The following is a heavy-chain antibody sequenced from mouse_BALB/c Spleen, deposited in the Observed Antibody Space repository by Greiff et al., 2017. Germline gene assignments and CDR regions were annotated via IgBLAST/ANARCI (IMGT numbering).Heavy chain of an antibody. D-gene: IGHD1-1*01. CDR2: IDPANGNT. CDR3: ARETVVARYAMDY. V-gene: IGHV14-3*02. Sequence: EVQLQQSGAELVKPGASVKLSCTASGFNIKDTYMHWVKQRPEQGLEWIGRIDPANGNTKYDPKFQGKATITADTSSNTAYLQLSSLTSEDTAVYYCARETVVARYAMDYWGQGTSVTVSS. CDR1: GFNIKDTY. J-gene: IGHJ4*01.